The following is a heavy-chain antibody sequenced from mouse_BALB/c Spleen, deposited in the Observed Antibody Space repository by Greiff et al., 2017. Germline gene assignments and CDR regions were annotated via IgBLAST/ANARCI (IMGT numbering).Heavy chain of an antibody. CDR1: GYTFTSYW. V-gene: IGHV14-3*02. D-gene: IGHD2-3*01. CDR2: IDPANGNT. CDR3: ARGGYYQAWFAY. Sequence: EVQLQQSGAELAKPGASVKMSCKASGYTFTSYWMHWVKQRPEQGLEWIGRIDPANGNTKYDPKFQGKATITADTSSNTAYLQLSSLTSEDTAVYYCARGGYYQAWFAYWGQGTLVTVSA. J-gene: IGHJ3*01.